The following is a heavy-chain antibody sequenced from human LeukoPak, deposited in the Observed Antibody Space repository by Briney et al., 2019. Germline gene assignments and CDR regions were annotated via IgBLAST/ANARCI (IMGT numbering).Heavy chain of an antibody. D-gene: IGHD2-21*02. CDR2: IYYSGST. V-gene: IGHV4-39*02. CDR3: AKDLSVVAYCGGDCDY. Sequence: PSETLSLTCTVSGGSISSSSYYWGWIRQPPGKGLEWIGSIYYSGSTYYNPSLKSRVTISVDTPKNQFSLKLSSVTAADTAVYYCAKDLSVVAYCGGDCDYWGQGTLVTVSS. CDR1: GGSISSSSYY. J-gene: IGHJ4*02.